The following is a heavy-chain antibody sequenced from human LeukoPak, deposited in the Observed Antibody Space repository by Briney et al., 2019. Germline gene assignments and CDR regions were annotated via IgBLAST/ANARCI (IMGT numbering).Heavy chain of an antibody. CDR3: ARDEWGTNDY. CDR2: ISAYNGNT. D-gene: IGHD3-16*01. J-gene: IGHJ4*02. CDR1: GHTFTNYA. V-gene: IGHV1-18*01. Sequence: ASVTVSCKASGHTFTNYAITWVRQAPGQGLEWMGWISAYNGNTNYAQKLQGRVTMTTDTSTSTAYMELRSLRSDDTAVYYCARDEWGTNDYWGQGTLVTVSS.